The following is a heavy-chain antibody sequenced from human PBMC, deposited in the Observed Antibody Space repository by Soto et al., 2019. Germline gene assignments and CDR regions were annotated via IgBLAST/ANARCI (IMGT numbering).Heavy chain of an antibody. Sequence: EVQLVESGGGLVQPGGSLRLSCAASGFTVSSNYMSWVRQAPGKGLEWVSIIYSGGSTYYADSVKGRFIISRDNSKNTLYLQMNILRAEDTAVYYCARGDYSNLGYWGQGTLFTVSS. V-gene: IGHV3-66*01. CDR3: ARGDYSNLGY. CDR1: GFTVSSNY. CDR2: IYSGGST. J-gene: IGHJ4*02. D-gene: IGHD4-4*01.